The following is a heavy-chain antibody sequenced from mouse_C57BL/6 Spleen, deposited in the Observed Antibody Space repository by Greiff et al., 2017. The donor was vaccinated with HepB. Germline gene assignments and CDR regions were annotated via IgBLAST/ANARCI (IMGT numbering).Heavy chain of an antibody. CDR2: IDPETGGT. J-gene: IGHJ4*01. D-gene: IGHD4-1*01. Sequence: QVQLKESGAELVRPGASVTLSCKASGYTFTDYEMHWVKQTPVHGLEWIGAIDPETGGTAYNQKFKGKAILTADKSSSTAYMELRSLTSEDSAVYYCTRNWEGYAMDYWGQGTSVTVSS. CDR3: TRNWEGYAMDY. CDR1: GYTFTDYE. V-gene: IGHV1-15*01.